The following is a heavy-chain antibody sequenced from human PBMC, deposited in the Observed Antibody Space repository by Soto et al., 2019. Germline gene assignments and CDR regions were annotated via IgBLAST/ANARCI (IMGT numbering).Heavy chain of an antibody. D-gene: IGHD6-13*01. J-gene: IGHJ3*02. CDR3: ARDKRSSRFYDAFDI. Sequence: ASVKVSCKASGYTFASYGISWVRQAPGQGLEWMAWISAENGNKNYAQKFQDRVIVTTDTSTSTGYMELRSLRSDDTAVYYCARDKRSSRFYDAFDIWGQGTPVPVSS. V-gene: IGHV1-18*04. CDR1: GYTFASYG. CDR2: ISAENGNK.